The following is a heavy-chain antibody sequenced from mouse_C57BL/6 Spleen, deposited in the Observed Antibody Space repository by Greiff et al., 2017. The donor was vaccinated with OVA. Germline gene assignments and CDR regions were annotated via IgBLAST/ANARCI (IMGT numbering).Heavy chain of an antibody. J-gene: IGHJ2*01. CDR1: GYAFTNYL. D-gene: IGHD2-1*01. V-gene: IGHV1-54*01. CDR2: INPGSGGT. CDR3: ARKDGNYLYYFDY. Sequence: VQLQQSGAELVRPGTSVTVSCTASGYAFTNYLIEWVKQRPGQGLEWIGVINPGSGGTNYNEKFKGKATLTADKSSSTAYMQLSSLTSEDSAVYFCARKDGNYLYYFDYWGQGTTLTVSS.